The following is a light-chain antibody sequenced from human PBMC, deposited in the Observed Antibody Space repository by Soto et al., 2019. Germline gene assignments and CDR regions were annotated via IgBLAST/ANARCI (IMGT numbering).Light chain of an antibody. V-gene: IGKV3-15*01. CDR3: QQYSNWPPAIT. J-gene: IGKJ5*01. CDR1: QSVSSN. CDR2: GSS. Sequence: DIVMTQSPATLSVSPGERATFSCRASQSVSSNLAWYQQKPGQPPRLLIYGSSTRATGVPDRFSGSGSGTEFALIISSLQSEDVAVYYCQQYSNWPPAITFGQGTRLEIK.